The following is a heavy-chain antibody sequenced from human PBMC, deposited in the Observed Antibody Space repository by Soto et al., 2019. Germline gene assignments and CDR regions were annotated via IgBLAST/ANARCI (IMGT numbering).Heavy chain of an antibody. CDR2: ISYDGSNK. D-gene: IGHD2-2*01. J-gene: IGHJ3*02. Sequence: GGSLRLSCAASGFTFSSYAMHWVRQAPGKGLEWVAVISYDGSNKYYADSVKGRFTISRDNSKNTLYLQMNSLRAEDTAVYYCARDRFVVVVPAAIGLDAFDIWGQGTMVTVSS. CDR1: GFTFSSYA. V-gene: IGHV3-30-3*01. CDR3: ARDRFVVVVPAAIGLDAFDI.